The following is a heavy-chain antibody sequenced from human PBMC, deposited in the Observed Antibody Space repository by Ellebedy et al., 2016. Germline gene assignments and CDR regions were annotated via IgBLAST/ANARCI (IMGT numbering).Heavy chain of an antibody. D-gene: IGHD3-22*01. CDR2: ISSIISSSSYI. CDR3: ARDSYYDSSGELGY. V-gene: IGHV3-21*01. J-gene: IGHJ4*02. Sequence: GESLKLSXAASGLTFSTYSMNWVRQAPGKGLEWVSSISSIISSSSYIYYADSVKGRFTISRDNAKNSLYLQMNSLRAEDTAVYYCARDSYYDSSGELGYWGQGTLVTVSS. CDR1: GLTFSTYS.